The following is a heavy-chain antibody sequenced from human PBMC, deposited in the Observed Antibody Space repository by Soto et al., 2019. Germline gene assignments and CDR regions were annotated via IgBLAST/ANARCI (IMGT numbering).Heavy chain of an antibody. D-gene: IGHD3-16*01. V-gene: IGHV4-39*01. Sequence: SLTCTVSGGSISSSSYYWGWIRQPPGKGMEWIGSIYYSGSTYYNPSLKGRGTISVETSKNQFSLKLSSVTGADTAVYYCAEAGGSYNYWGQGTLVTVSS. CDR2: IYYSGST. J-gene: IGHJ4*02. CDR3: AEAGGSYNY. CDR1: GGSISSSSYY.